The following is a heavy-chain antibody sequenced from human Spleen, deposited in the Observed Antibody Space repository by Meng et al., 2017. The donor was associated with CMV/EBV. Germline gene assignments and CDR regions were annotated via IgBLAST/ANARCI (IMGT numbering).Heavy chain of an antibody. Sequence: CTVSGGSINSDNYYWNWIRQRPGKGLEWIGYISFTGNTYYNPSLKSRLTISLDTPKDQFSLSLTSVTAADTAIYYCARDPGAHWFDPWTQGTLVTVSS. D-gene: IGHD3-10*01. J-gene: IGHJ5*02. CDR1: GGSINSDNYY. CDR3: ARDPGAHWFDP. CDR2: ISFTGNT. V-gene: IGHV4-31*03.